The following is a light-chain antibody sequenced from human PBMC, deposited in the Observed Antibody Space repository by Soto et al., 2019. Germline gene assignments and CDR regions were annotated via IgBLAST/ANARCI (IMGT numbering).Light chain of an antibody. V-gene: IGKV3-15*01. CDR1: ESLFGF. CDR3: QSYNDWPSA. J-gene: IGKJ2*01. CDR2: GVS. Sequence: DIVLTQSPATLSVSPGDRVTLSCRASESLFGFLAWYQQKPGQAPRLLMYGVSTRATGIPARFSGGGSATDFTLTISSLQSEDSAFYFCQSYNDWPSASGLGPRLEI.